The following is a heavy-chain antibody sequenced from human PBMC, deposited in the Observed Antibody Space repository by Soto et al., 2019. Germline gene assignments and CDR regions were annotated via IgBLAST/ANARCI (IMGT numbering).Heavy chain of an antibody. CDR3: ARKTCDFFPRYYYYGMDV. D-gene: IGHD3-3*01. J-gene: IGHJ6*02. CDR2: IWYDGSNK. Sequence: QVQLVESGGGVVQPGRSLRLSCAASGFTFSSYGMHWVRQAPGKGLEWVAVIWYDGSNKYYADSVKGRFTISRDNSKNTLYLQMNSLRAEDTAVYYCARKTCDFFPRYYYYGMDVWGQGTTVTVSS. V-gene: IGHV3-33*01. CDR1: GFTFSSYG.